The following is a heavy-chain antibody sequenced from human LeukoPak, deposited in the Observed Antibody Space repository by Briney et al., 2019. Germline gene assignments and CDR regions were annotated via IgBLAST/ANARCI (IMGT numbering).Heavy chain of an antibody. CDR2: ISSSSSTI. CDR3: ARDNRTAYFDY. V-gene: IGHV3-48*01. Sequence: GGSLRLSCAASGFTFSSYSMKWVRQAPGKGLEWVSYISSSSSTIYYADSVKGRFTISRDNAKNSLYLQMNSLRAEDTAVYYCARDNRTAYFDYWGQGTLVTVSS. CDR1: GFTFSSYS. J-gene: IGHJ4*02.